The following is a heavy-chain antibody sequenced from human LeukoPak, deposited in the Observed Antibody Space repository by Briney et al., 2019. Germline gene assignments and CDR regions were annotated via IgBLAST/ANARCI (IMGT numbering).Heavy chain of an antibody. Sequence: PSGRSLRLSCAASGFTFSSYGMHWVRQAPGKGLEWVAVISYDGSNKYYADSVKGRFTISRDNSKNTLYLQMNSLRAEDTAVYYCAKDRLRGSTTYTRFDYWGQGTLVTVSS. V-gene: IGHV3-30*18. CDR3: AKDRLRGSTTYTRFDY. CDR1: GFTFSSYG. J-gene: IGHJ4*02. CDR2: ISYDGSNK. D-gene: IGHD2-2*01.